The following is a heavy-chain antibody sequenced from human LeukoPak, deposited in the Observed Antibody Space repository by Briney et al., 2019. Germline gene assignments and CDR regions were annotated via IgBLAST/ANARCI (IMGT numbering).Heavy chain of an antibody. D-gene: IGHD1-26*01. CDR3: ARAHSGSYFWSMYAFDI. CDR2: MNPNSGNT. Sequence: GASVKVSCKASGYTFTSYDINWVRQATGQGLEWMGWMNPNSGNTGYAQKFQGRVTMTRNTSISTAYVELSSLRSEDTAVYYCARAHSGSYFWSMYAFDIWGQGTMVTVSS. J-gene: IGHJ3*02. CDR1: GYTFTSYD. V-gene: IGHV1-8*01.